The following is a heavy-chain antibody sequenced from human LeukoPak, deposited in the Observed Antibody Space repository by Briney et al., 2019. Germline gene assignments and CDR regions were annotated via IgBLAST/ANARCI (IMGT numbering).Heavy chain of an antibody. D-gene: IGHD5-12*01. CDR1: GFTFSSYS. CDR2: ISSSSSYI. Sequence: PGGSLRLSCAASGFTFSSYSMNWVRQAPGKGLEWVSSISSSSSYIYYADSVKGRFTISRDNAKNSLYLQMISLKTEDTAVYYCTTGGLRPYGMDVWGQGTTVTVSS. V-gene: IGHV3-21*03. CDR3: TTGGLRPYGMDV. J-gene: IGHJ6*02.